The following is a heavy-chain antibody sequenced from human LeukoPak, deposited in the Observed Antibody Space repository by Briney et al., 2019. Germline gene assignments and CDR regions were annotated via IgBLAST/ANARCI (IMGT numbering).Heavy chain of an antibody. V-gene: IGHV1-69*05. CDR3: ARAVLKDIVDYYYYYMDV. CDR2: IIPIFGTA. J-gene: IGHJ6*03. Sequence: SVKVSCKASGGTFSSYAISWVRQAPGQGREWMGGIIPIFGTANYAQKFQGRVTITTDESTSTAYMELSGLRSEDTAVYYCARAVLKDIVDYYYYYMDVWGKGTTVTVSS. CDR1: GGTFSSYA. D-gene: IGHD2-15*01.